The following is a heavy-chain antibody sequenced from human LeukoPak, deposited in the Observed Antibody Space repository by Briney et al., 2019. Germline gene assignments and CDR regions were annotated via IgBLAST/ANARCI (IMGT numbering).Heavy chain of an antibody. J-gene: IGHJ5*02. CDR3: ARAHRPTMVRGVSWFDP. CDR2: INHSGST. CDR1: GGSFSGYY. D-gene: IGHD3-10*01. V-gene: IGHV4-34*01. Sequence: SETLSLTCAVYGGSFSGYYWSWIRQPPGKGLEWIGEINHSGSTNYNPSLKSRVTISVDTSKNQFSLKLSSVTAADTAVYYCARAHRPTMVRGVSWFDPWGQGTLVTVSS.